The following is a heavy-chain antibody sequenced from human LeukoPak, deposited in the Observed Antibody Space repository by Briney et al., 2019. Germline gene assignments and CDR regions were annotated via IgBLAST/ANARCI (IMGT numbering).Heavy chain of an antibody. Sequence: SETLSLTCTVSGGSISSGAYYWSWIRQPPGKYLEWIGYIYYSGNAYYNPSLKTRVTISVDTSKNQFSLKLNSVTAADTAVYYCARDYAGAFDIWGQGTMVTVSS. CDR3: ARDYAGAFDI. D-gene: IGHD4-17*01. V-gene: IGHV4-30-4*08. J-gene: IGHJ3*02. CDR1: GGSISSGAYY. CDR2: IYYSGNA.